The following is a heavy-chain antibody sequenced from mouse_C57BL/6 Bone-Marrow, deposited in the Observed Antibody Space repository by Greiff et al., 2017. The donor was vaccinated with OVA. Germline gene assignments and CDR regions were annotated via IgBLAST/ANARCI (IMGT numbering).Heavy chain of an antibody. CDR3: ARGNFGSSFYAMDY. Sequence: VQLQQSVAELVRPGASVKLSCTASGFNIKNTYMHWVKQRPEQGLEWIGRIDPANDNTKYAPKFQGKATMTADTSSNTAYLQLSSLSSEDTAVYCGARGNFGSSFYAMDYWGEGNSVTVSS. J-gene: IGHJ4*01. CDR2: IDPANDNT. CDR1: GFNIKNTY. D-gene: IGHD1-1*01. V-gene: IGHV14-3*01.